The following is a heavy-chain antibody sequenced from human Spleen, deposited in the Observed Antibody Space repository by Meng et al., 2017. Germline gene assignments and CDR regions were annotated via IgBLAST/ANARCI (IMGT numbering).Heavy chain of an antibody. CDR1: GGSISSYY. CDR2: IYYSGST. V-gene: IGHV4-59*01. CDR3: ARKPTPGGWGHYYYYGMDV. J-gene: IGHJ6*02. D-gene: IGHD6-19*01. Sequence: SETLSLTCTVSGGSISSYYLSWIRQPPGKGLEWIGYIYYSGSTNYNPSLKSRVTISVDTSKNQFSLKLSSVTAADTAVYYCARKPTPGGWGHYYYYGMDVWGQGTTVTVSS.